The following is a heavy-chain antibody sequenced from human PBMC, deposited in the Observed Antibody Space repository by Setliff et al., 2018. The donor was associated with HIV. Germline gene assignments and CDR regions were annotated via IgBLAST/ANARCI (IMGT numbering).Heavy chain of an antibody. CDR1: GFTVGNNY. Sequence: GGSLRLSCAASGFTVGNNYMSWVRQAPGKGLEWVSVIYSGGSTDYADSVRGRFTISRDNSKNTLYLQMNTLRAEDTAVYYGARGGSWGGGYDAFDIWGQGTMVTVSS. J-gene: IGHJ3*02. V-gene: IGHV3-66*01. D-gene: IGHD3-16*01. CDR3: ARGGSWGGGYDAFDI. CDR2: IYSGGST.